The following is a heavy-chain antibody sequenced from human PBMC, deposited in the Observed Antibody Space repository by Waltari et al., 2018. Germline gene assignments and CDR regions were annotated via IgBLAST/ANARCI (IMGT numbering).Heavy chain of an antibody. CDR2: ISWNSGSI. J-gene: IGHJ4*02. CDR1: GFTFDDYA. Sequence: EVQLVESGGGLVQPGRSLRLSCAASGFTFDDYAMHWVRQAPGKGLEWVSGISWNSGSIGYADSVKGRFTISRDNAKNSLYLQMNSLRAEDMALYYCAKADITEAVFDYWGQGTLVTVSS. CDR3: AKADITEAVFDY. V-gene: IGHV3-9*03. D-gene: IGHD3-10*01.